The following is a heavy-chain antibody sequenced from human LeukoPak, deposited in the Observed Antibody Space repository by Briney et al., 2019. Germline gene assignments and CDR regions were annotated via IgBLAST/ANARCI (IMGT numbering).Heavy chain of an antibody. V-gene: IGHV3-48*01. Sequence: GGSLRLSCAASGFTFSSYSMNWVRQAPGKGLEWVSYISSSSSTIYYADSVKGRFTISRDNAKNSLYLQMNSLRAEDTAVYYCAKLLSTATFDYWGQGTLVTVSS. J-gene: IGHJ4*02. D-gene: IGHD2-15*01. CDR3: AKLLSTATFDY. CDR2: ISSSSSTI. CDR1: GFTFSSYS.